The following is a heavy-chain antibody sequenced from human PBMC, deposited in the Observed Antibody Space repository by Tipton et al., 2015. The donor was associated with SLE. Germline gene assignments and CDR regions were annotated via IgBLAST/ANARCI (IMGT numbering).Heavy chain of an antibody. CDR3: ARHGGRFLDY. J-gene: IGHJ4*02. CDR2: IYYSGGT. Sequence: LRLSCTVSGGYVRNYYWNWVRQSPGKGLEWIGYIYYSGGTDYNPSLNGRVTISIDTSKNQFSLRLSSVTAADTALYYCARHGGRFLDYWGRGTLVSVSS. CDR1: GGYVRNYY. D-gene: IGHD3-16*01. V-gene: IGHV4-59*08.